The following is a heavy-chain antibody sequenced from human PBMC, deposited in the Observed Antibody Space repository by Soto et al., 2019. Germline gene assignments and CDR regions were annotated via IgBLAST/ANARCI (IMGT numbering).Heavy chain of an antibody. CDR3: TSAPPRALTEEMARS. J-gene: IGHJ5*01. V-gene: IGHV3-15*07. CDR2: IKSKVDGGTT. D-gene: IGHD2-21*02. Sequence: EVQLVESGGGLVKPGGSLRLGCEVSGFTVGSAWMNWVRQAPGKGLVWVGRIKSKVDGGTTDYAEPVKGRFTISIDDSKNTLYLQMESLKTEDTAVYYCTSAPPRALTEEMARSWGHGTLVTVSS. CDR1: GFTVGSAW.